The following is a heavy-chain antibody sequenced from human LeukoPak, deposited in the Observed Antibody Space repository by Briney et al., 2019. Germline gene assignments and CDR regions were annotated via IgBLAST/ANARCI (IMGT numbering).Heavy chain of an antibody. J-gene: IGHJ6*02. V-gene: IGHV7-4-1*01. D-gene: IGHD2-21*02. CDR2: INTNTGNP. CDR1: GYTFTNYY. Sequence: ASVKVSCKASGYTFTNYYMHWVRQAPGQGLEWMGWINTNTGNPTYAQGFTGRFVFSLDTSVSTAYLQICSLKAEDTAVYYCARSPCGGDCYPYYYYYYGMDVWGQGTTVTVSS. CDR3: ARSPCGGDCYPYYYYYYGMDV.